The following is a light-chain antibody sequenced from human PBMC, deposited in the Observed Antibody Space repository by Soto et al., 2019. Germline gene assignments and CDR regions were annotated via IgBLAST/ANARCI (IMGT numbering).Light chain of an antibody. V-gene: IGKV1-12*01. Sequence: DIQMTQSPPSVSASVGDRVTITCRASQAINNWLAWYQQKPGHAPQLLIYATSTLQTGVPSRFSGSGSGTDFTLTISSLLPEDVATYYCQQANSFPLTFGGGTKVAFK. CDR3: QQANSFPLT. CDR1: QAINNW. J-gene: IGKJ4*01. CDR2: ATS.